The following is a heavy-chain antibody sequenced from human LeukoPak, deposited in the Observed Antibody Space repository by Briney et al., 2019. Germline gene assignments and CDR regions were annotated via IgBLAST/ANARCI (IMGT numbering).Heavy chain of an antibody. J-gene: IGHJ4*02. Sequence: SVTVYRTASGGTISSFAISWVRQARGHGLVWMGRLSPILGTANYAQTFQGRVTITTVESRRTVNKEPRSLRCADTTVYYCPGARCNWLVDYWGQGTLVTVSS. CDR2: LSPILGTA. V-gene: IGHV1-69*05. D-gene: IGHD1-20*01. CDR3: PGARCNWLVDY. CDR1: GGTISSFA.